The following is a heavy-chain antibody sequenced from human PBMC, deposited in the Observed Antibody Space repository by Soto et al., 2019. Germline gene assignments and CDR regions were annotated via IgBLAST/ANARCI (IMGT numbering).Heavy chain of an antibody. CDR1: GSSISGYH. J-gene: IGHJ4*02. Sequence: SETLSLTCTVSGSSISGYHWGWIRQPPGKGLEWIGYLYYTGSTHYNPSLKSRVTMSVDTSKNQFSLKLNSVTAADTAVYYCARGFAIGWYTYFFDLWGQGPLVTVS. CDR3: ARGFAIGWYTYFFDL. CDR2: LYYTGST. D-gene: IGHD6-19*01. V-gene: IGHV4-59*08.